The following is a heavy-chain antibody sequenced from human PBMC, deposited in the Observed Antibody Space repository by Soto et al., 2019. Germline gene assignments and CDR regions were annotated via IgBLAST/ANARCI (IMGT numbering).Heavy chain of an antibody. CDR1: GGSISSSNW. J-gene: IGHJ6*02. D-gene: IGHD3-10*01. CDR2: IYHSGST. CDR3: ARVTGHYYYGMDV. V-gene: IGHV4-4*02. Sequence: QVQLQESGPGLVKPSGTLSLTCAVSGGSISSSNWWSWVRQPPGKGLEWIGEIYHSGSTNYNPSLKRRVTISGDKSKSHFSLKLSSGTASDTAVYYCARVTGHYYYGMDVWGQGTTVTVSS.